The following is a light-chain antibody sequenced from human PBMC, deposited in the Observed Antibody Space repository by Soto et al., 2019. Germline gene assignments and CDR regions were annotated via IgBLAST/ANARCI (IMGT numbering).Light chain of an antibody. Sequence: EIVMTQSPATLSVCPGERATLSCRASQSVSSNLAWYQQKPGQAPRLLIYGASTRATGIPARFSGSGSGTEFTLTISSLQSEDFAVYYCQQLRTFGGGTKVEIK. CDR2: GAS. CDR1: QSVSSN. J-gene: IGKJ4*01. CDR3: QQLRT. V-gene: IGKV3-15*01.